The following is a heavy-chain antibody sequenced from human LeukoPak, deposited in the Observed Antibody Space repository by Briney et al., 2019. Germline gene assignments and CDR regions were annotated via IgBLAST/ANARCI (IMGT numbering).Heavy chain of an antibody. CDR1: GFTFNSCW. V-gene: IGHV3-7*01. CDR3: TRGDSSSKIDY. CDR2: INEEGSEK. D-gene: IGHD6-6*01. J-gene: IGHJ4*02. Sequence: PGGSLRLSCAASGFTFNSCWMSWVRQAPGKGLEWTANINEEGSEKNYVDSVGGRFTISRDNAKNSLYLQMNSLRVEDTALYYCTRGDSSSKIDYWGQGILVIVSS.